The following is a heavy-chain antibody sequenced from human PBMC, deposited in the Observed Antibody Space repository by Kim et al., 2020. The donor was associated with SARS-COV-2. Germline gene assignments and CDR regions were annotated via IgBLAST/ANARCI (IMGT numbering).Heavy chain of an antibody. D-gene: IGHD3-22*01. CDR3: ARGTLYYYDSSGYYIDY. J-gene: IGHJ4*02. V-gene: IGHV3-20*01. Sequence: VKGRFTISRDNAKNSLYLQMNSLRAEDTALYHCARGTLYYYDSSGYYIDYWGQGTLVTVSS.